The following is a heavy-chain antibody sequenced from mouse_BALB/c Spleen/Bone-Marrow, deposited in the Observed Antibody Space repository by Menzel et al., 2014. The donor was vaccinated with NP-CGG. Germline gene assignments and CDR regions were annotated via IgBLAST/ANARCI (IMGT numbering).Heavy chain of an antibody. CDR2: IDPANGNT. CDR3: ARDSPYAMDY. Sequence: VQLQQSGAELVKPGASVKLSCTASGFNIKDTYMHWVKQRPEQGLEWIGRIDPANGNTKYDPKFQGKATITADTSSNTAYLQLSSLTSEDAAVYYCARDSPYAMDYWGQGTSVTVSS. J-gene: IGHJ4*01. V-gene: IGHV14-3*02. CDR1: GFNIKDTY.